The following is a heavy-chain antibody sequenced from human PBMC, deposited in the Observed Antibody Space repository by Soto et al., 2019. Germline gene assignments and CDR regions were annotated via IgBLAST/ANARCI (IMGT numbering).Heavy chain of an antibody. V-gene: IGHV3-74*03. CDR2: ITSDGKSK. CDR1: GFNFSNHW. J-gene: IGHJ5*02. Sequence: GGSLRLSCAASGFNFSNHWMHWVRQLPGEGLVWVSRITSDGKSKAYAESVKGRFAISRDNAKNTLYLQMNGLTAEDTAVYYCARESGDWPLNWFDPWGQGTLVTVSS. CDR3: ARESGDWPLNWFDP. D-gene: IGHD2-21*02.